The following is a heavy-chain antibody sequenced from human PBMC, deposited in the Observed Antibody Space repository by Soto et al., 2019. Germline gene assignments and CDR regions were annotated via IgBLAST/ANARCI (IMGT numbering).Heavy chain of an antibody. CDR3: ARDEGYDILTGYYSPQRFDY. J-gene: IGHJ4*02. D-gene: IGHD3-9*01. CDR2: IKQDGSEK. Sequence: SLRLSCVASGFTFSRYWMSWVRQAPGKGLEWVANIKQDGSEKNYVDSVKGRFTISRDNAKNSLYLQMNSLRAEDTAVYYCARDEGYDILTGYYSPQRFDYWGQGTLVTVSS. V-gene: IGHV3-7*01. CDR1: GFTFSRYW.